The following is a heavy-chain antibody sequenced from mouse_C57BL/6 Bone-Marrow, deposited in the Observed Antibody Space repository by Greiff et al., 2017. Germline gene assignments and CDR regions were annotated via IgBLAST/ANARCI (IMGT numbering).Heavy chain of an antibody. D-gene: IGHD2-2*01. CDR3: ARHEEEGVSTMVTAPFDY. CDR2: FYPGSGSI. V-gene: IGHV1-62-2*01. J-gene: IGHJ2*01. Sequence: VKLMESGAELVKPGASVKLSCKASGYTFTEYTIHWVKQRSGQGLEWIGWFYPGSGSIKYNEKFKDKATLTADKSSSTVYMELSRLTSEDSAVYFCARHEEEGVSTMVTAPFDYWGQGTTLTVSS. CDR1: GYTFTEYT.